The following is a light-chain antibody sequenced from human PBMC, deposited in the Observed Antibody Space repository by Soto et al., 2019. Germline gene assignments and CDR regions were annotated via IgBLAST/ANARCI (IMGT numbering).Light chain of an antibody. V-gene: IGLV2-14*01. CDR2: EVS. CDR3: SSYTSSSTLV. Sequence: QSVLTQPASVSVSPGQTITSSCTGTSSDFGGYNYVSWYQQHPGKAPKLMIYEVSDRPSGVSNRFSGSKSGNTASLTISGLPAEDESDYYCSSYTSSSTLVFGTGTKLTVL. CDR1: SSDFGGYNY. J-gene: IGLJ1*01.